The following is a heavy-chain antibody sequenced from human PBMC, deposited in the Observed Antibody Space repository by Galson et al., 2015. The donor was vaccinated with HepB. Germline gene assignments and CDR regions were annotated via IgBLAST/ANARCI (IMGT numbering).Heavy chain of an antibody. CDR1: GFTFSSYA. V-gene: IGHV3-23*01. J-gene: IGHJ4*02. CDR2: ISGSGGST. Sequence: SLRLSCAASGFTFSSYAMSWVRQAPGKGLEWVSAISGSGGSTYYADSVKGRFTISRDNSKNTLYLQMNSLRAEDTAVYYCAKDQAHRYVVVVPAAMGAVDYWGQGTLVTVSS. CDR3: AKDQAHRYVVVVPAAMGAVDY. D-gene: IGHD2-2*01.